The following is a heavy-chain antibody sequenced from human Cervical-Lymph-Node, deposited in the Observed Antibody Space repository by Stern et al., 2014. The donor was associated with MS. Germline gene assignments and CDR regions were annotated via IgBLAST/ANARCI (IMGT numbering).Heavy chain of an antibody. CDR1: GVIVSDYY. Sequence: VQLVESGGGLVNPGGTLRLSCQASGVIVSDYYMTWLRQAPGKGPEWVSHISSSGANVFYAGSVKGRFTISRDDAKNSLYLQVNSLRAEDTAVYYCARENYYRMDVWGQGTTVTVSS. J-gene: IGHJ6*02. CDR3: ARENYYRMDV. CDR2: ISSSGANV. V-gene: IGHV3-11*04.